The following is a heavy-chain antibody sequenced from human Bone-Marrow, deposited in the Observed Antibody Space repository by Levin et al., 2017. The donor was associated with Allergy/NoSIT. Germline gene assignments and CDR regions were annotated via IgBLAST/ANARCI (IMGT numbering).Heavy chain of an antibody. Sequence: GGSLRLSCAASGFTVSRNYMSWVRQAPGKGLEWVSLIYSGGDTQYADSVKGRFTISRDNSKNTLYLQMNSLRVDDTAGYYCARNGVGTAAGTPWGQGTLVTVSS. CDR1: GFTVSRNY. CDR3: ARNGVGTAAGTP. D-gene: IGHD6-13*01. CDR2: IYSGGDT. J-gene: IGHJ4*02. V-gene: IGHV3-66*01.